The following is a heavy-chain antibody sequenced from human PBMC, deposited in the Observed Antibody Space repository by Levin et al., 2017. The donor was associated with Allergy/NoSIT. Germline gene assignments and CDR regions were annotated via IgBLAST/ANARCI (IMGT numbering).Heavy chain of an antibody. CDR2: INHSGST. D-gene: IGHD2-2*01. V-gene: IGHV4-34*01. CDR1: GGSFSGYY. J-gene: IGHJ4*02. Sequence: SETLSLTCAVYGGSFSGYYWSWIRQPPGKGLEWIGEINHSGSTNYNPSLKSRVTISVDTSKNQFSLKLSSVTAADTAVYYCARGYCSSTSCDLWFDYWGQGTLVTVSS. CDR3: ARGYCSSTSCDLWFDY.